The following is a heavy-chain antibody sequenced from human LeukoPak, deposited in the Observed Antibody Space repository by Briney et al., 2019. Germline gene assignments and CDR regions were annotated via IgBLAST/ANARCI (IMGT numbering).Heavy chain of an antibody. V-gene: IGHV4-4*07. CDR1: GGSISSYY. J-gene: IGHJ6*02. CDR3: AGDGGRSPIYYYYGMDV. D-gene: IGHD3-16*01. Sequence: KPSETLSLTCTVSGGSISSYYWSRIRQPAGKGLEWIGRIYTSGSTNYNPSLKSRVTMSVDTSKNQFSLKLSSVTAADTAVYYCAGDGGRSPIYYYYGMDVWGQGTTVTVSS. CDR2: IYTSGST.